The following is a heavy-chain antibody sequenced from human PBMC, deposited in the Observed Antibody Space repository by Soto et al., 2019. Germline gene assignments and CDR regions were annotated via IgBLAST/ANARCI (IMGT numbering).Heavy chain of an antibody. CDR3: SRARYVNVPFDY. CDR1: GFTFSSYW. V-gene: IGHV3-7*04. D-gene: IGHD3-16*01. Sequence: EVQLVESGGGLVQPGGSLRLSCAASGFTFSSYWMSWVRQAPGKGLEWVANIKQDGSEKYYVDSVKGRFTISRDNAKNSLDLQMNSLRAEDPAVYYCSRARYVNVPFDYWGQGTLVTVSS. J-gene: IGHJ4*02. CDR2: IKQDGSEK.